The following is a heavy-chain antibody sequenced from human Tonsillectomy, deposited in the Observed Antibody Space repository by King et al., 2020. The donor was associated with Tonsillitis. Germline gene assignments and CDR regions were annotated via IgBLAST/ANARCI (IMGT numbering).Heavy chain of an antibody. D-gene: IGHD3-10*01. CDR1: GFTFSDYY. CDR3: ARDPGNYYYYYGMDV. Sequence: VQLVESGGGLVKPGGSLRLSCAASGFTFSDYYMSWIRQAPGKGLEWVSYISSSSSYTNYADSVKGRFTISRDNAKNSLYLQMNSLRAEDTAVYYCARDPGNYYYYYGMDVWGQGTTVTVSS. CDR2: ISSSSSYT. J-gene: IGHJ6*02. V-gene: IGHV3-11*06.